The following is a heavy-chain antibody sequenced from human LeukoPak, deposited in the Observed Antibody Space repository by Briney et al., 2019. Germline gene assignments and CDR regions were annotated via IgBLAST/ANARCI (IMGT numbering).Heavy chain of an antibody. CDR1: GGSFSGYY. V-gene: IGHV4-34*01. Sequence: SETLSLTCAVYGGSFSGYYWSWIRQPPGKGLEWIGEINHSGSTNYNPSLKSRVTISVDTSKNQFSLKLSSVTAADTAVYYCASSIIAAAGMYNWFDPWGQGTLVTVSS. J-gene: IGHJ5*02. CDR3: ASSIIAAAGMYNWFDP. D-gene: IGHD6-13*01. CDR2: INHSGST.